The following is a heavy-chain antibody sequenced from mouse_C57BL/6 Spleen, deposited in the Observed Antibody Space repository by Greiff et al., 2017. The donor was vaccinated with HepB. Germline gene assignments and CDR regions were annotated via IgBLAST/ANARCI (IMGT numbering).Heavy chain of an antibody. D-gene: IGHD1-1*01. J-gene: IGHJ4*01. CDR3: ARNSLYYYGSSYDYAMDY. CDR1: GFSLTSYA. Sequence: QVQLKESGPGLVAPSQSLSITCTVSGFSLTSYAISWVRQPPGKGLEWLGVIWTGGGTNYNSALKSRLSISKDNSKSQVFLKMNSLQTDDTDRYYCARNSLYYYGSSYDYAMDYWGQGTSVTVSS. CDR2: IWTGGGT. V-gene: IGHV2-9-1*01.